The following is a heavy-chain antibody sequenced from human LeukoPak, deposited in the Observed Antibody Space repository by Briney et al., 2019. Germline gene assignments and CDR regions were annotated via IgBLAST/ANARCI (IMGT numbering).Heavy chain of an antibody. J-gene: IGHJ4*02. CDR3: ARGYCSGGTCYGGPDY. CDR1: GFTFSNYD. Sequence: GGSLRLSCAASGFTFSNYDMHWVRQGTGKGLEWVSAIGSAGDTYYPGSVKGRFTISRENAKNPLYLQMNSLRAGDTAVYYCARGYCSGGTCYGGPDYWGQGTLVTVSS. CDR2: IGSAGDT. D-gene: IGHD2-15*01. V-gene: IGHV3-13*01.